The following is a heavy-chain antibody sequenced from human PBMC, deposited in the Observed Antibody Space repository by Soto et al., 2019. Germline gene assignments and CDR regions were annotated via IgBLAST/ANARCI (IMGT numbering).Heavy chain of an antibody. J-gene: IGHJ4*02. V-gene: IGHV3-23*01. Sequence: GGSLRLSCAASEFTFSDYAMSWVRQAPGKGLEWVSFISGSGVSTYYAYSVKGRFTISRDSSKNSLYLQMNSLRAEDTAVYYCAKAHYYDSSGYPLGFDYWGQGTLVTVSS. D-gene: IGHD3-22*01. CDR1: EFTFSDYA. CDR3: AKAHYYDSSGYPLGFDY. CDR2: ISGSGVST.